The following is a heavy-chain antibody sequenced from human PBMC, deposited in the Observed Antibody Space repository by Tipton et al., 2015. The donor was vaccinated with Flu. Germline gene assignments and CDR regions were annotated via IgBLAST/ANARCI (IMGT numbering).Heavy chain of an antibody. V-gene: IGHV4-38-2*02. Sequence: LSLTCTVSGDSISGSYYWGWIRQAPGKGLEWIGNIYHTGSTYHNPSLKSRVTMSVDTSRNHLSLRLRSVTAADTAVYYCARDPGSDYGPYYFDYWGQGTLVTVSS. CDR1: GDSISGSYY. CDR2: IYHTGST. CDR3: ARDPGSDYGPYYFDY. J-gene: IGHJ4*02. D-gene: IGHD4-17*01.